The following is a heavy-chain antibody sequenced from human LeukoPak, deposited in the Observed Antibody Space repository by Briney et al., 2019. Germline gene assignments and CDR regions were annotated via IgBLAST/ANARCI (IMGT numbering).Heavy chain of an antibody. CDR2: IVQRGST. CDR1: GYSISSGYY. CDR3: ARDPPKYYYDSSGYDHDFDY. V-gene: IGHV4-38-2*02. Sequence: ESLSLTCAVSGYSISSGYYWGWIRQPPGKELEWIGSIVQRGSTYYNPSLKSRVTISVDTSKNQLSLKLSSVTAADTAVYYCARDPPKYYYDSSGYDHDFDYWGQGTLVTPSS. D-gene: IGHD3-22*01. J-gene: IGHJ4*02.